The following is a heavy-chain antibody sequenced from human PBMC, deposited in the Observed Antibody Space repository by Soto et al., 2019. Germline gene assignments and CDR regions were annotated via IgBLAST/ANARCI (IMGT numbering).Heavy chain of an antibody. CDR3: AREGYDILTGYSDFDY. D-gene: IGHD3-9*01. J-gene: IGHJ4*02. CDR1: GFTFSIYG. V-gene: IGHV3-7*01. CDR2: IKQDGSEK. Sequence: EVQLVESGGGLVQPGGSLRLSCAASGFTFSIYGMSWVRQAPGKGLEWGANIKQDGSEKYYVDSVKGRLTISRDNAENSLYLQMNSLRAEDTAVYYCAREGYDILTGYSDFDYWGQGTLVTVSS.